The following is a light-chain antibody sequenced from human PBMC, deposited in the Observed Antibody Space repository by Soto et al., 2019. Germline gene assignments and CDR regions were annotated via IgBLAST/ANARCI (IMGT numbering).Light chain of an antibody. CDR3: QQCGSSST. CDR2: GAS. J-gene: IGKJ5*01. Sequence: EILLTQSPGTLSLSPGERATLSCRASRTVTRSYLAWYQQKPGQAPKLLIYGASSRATGIPDRFSGSGSGTDFTLTISRLEPEDFAVYYCQQCGSSSTFGQGTRLEIK. CDR1: RTVTRSY. V-gene: IGKV3-20*01.